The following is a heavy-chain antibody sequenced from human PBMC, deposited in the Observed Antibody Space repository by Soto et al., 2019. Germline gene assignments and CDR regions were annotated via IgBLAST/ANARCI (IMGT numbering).Heavy chain of an antibody. D-gene: IGHD3-3*01. V-gene: IGHV4-59*01. Sequence: PSETLSLTCTVSDGSISTYYWSWIRQPPGKGLEWIGYIYYSGSTNYNPSLKSRVTISVDTSKNQFSLKLSSVTAADTAVYYCARERYDSNYYYMDVWGKGTTVTVSS. J-gene: IGHJ6*03. CDR2: IYYSGST. CDR3: ARERYDSNYYYMDV. CDR1: DGSISTYY.